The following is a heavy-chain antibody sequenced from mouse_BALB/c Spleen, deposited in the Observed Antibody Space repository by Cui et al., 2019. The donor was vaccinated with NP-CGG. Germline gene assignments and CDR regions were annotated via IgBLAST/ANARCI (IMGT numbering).Heavy chain of an antibody. CDR2: IDPNSGGT. V-gene: IGHV1-62-3*01. J-gene: IGHJ2*01. Sequence: VHLQPPAAARVKPGASVKLSSKPSGTTFTSYWMHWVRQRPGRGLEWIGRIDPNSGGTKYNEKFKTKATLTVDKPSSTAYMQLSSLTSEDSAVYYYARYDYYGSSYFDYWGQGTTLTVSS. CDR3: ARYDYYGSSYFDY. CDR1: GTTFTSYW. D-gene: IGHD1-1*01.